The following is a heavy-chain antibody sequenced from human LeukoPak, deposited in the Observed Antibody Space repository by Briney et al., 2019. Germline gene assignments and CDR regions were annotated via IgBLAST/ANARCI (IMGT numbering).Heavy chain of an antibody. V-gene: IGHV3-48*01. CDR1: GFTFSSYR. D-gene: IGHD3-22*01. CDR3: ARDSETLYYYDSSGAFDI. J-gene: IGHJ3*02. CDR2: ITSRSSTI. Sequence: GGSLRLSCAASGFTFSSYRMNWVRQAPGKGLEWVSYITSRSSTIYYADSVKGRFTISRDNSKNTLYLQMNSLRAEDTAVYYCARDSETLYYYDSSGAFDIWGQGTMVTVSS.